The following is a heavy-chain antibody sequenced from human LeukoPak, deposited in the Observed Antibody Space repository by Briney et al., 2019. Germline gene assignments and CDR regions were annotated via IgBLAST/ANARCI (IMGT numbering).Heavy chain of an antibody. D-gene: IGHD6-6*01. J-gene: IGHJ6*03. CDR3: AKLLTGRPSGYMDV. V-gene: IGHV3-30-3*02. Sequence: GGSLRLSCAASGFTFSSYAMHWVRQAPGKGLEWVAVISYDGSNKYYADSVKGRFTISRDNSNNTLYVQMNSLRAGDTAVYYCAKLLTGRPSGYMDVWGKGTTVTVSS. CDR2: ISYDGSNK. CDR1: GFTFSSYA.